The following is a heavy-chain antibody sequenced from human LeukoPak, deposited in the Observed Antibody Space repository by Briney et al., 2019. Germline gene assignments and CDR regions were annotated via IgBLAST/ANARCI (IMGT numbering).Heavy chain of an antibody. J-gene: IGHJ4*02. CDR1: GFTFNSSW. CDR3: ARDIVLGSGSLNF. V-gene: IGHV3-74*01. CDR2: IRGDGGDI. D-gene: IGHD1-26*01. Sequence: GGSLRLSCAASGFTFNSSWMHWVRQAPEKGLVWVSRIRGDGGDINYADSVKGRFTISRDNAKNTLYLQMNSLRTEYTGADYYARDIVLGSGSLNFWGQGTLVTVSS.